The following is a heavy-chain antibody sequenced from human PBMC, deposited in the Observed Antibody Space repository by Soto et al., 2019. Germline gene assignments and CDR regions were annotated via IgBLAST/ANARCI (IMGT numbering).Heavy chain of an antibody. CDR2: IYYSGRT. CDR1: GGSISSDGYH. V-gene: IGHV4-31*03. Sequence: SETLSLTCTVSGGSISSDGYHWSWIRQHPGRGLEWIGYIYYSGRTYYNPSLKSRVTISADTSKNQFSLKLSSVTAADTAVYYCARAAAAGTIADFWGQGTLVTVSS. CDR3: ARAAAAGTIADF. D-gene: IGHD6-13*01. J-gene: IGHJ4*02.